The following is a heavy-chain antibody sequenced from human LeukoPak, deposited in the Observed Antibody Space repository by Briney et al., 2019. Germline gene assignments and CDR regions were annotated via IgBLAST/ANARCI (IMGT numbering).Heavy chain of an antibody. CDR1: GFTFSSYS. Sequence: GGSLRLSCAASGFTFSSYSMNWVRQAPGKGLEWVPSISSSSSYIYYADSVKGRFTISRDNAKNSLYLQMNSLRAEDTAVYYCARAEQQLATYYYYYYMDVWGKGTTVTVSS. CDR3: ARAEQQLATYYYYYYMDV. CDR2: ISSSSSYI. J-gene: IGHJ6*03. D-gene: IGHD6-13*01. V-gene: IGHV3-21*01.